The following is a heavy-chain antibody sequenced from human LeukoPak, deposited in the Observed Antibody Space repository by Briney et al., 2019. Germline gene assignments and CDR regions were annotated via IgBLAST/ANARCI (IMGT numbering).Heavy chain of an antibody. Sequence: GGSLRLSCAASGFTFSSYAMSWVRQAPGKGLEWVSGISGSGGNTYYADSVKGRFTISRDNSKNTLYLQMNSLRAEDTAVYYCAKGVGYSSGWRFDYWGQGTLVTVSS. CDR3: AKGVGYSSGWRFDY. D-gene: IGHD6-19*01. J-gene: IGHJ4*02. CDR1: GFTFSSYA. CDR2: ISGSGGNT. V-gene: IGHV3-23*01.